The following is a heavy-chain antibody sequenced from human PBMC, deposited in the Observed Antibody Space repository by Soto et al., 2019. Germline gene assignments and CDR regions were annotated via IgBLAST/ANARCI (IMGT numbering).Heavy chain of an antibody. CDR2: IYSKAGTI. D-gene: IGHD3-9*01. CDR1: GYIFNNFG. Sequence: QVQLVQSGAEGQKPGASVKVSCKTSGYIFNNFGITWVRQAPGLGLEWLGWIYSKAGTINFAQKFQGRVTMTTDTSTSTDYMELRSLTFDGSVVYLCARDIDFDIDYVGQGIVVTV. J-gene: IGHJ4*02. CDR3: ARDIDFDIDY. V-gene: IGHV1-18*01.